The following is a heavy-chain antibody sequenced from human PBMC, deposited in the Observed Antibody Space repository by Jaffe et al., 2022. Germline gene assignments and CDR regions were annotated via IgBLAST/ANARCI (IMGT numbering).Heavy chain of an antibody. J-gene: IGHJ5*02. CDR2: ISDSGDST. Sequence: EVQLLESGGGLVQPGGSLRLSCAASGFTFNNYGMSWVRQAPGKGLEWVSDISDSGDSTYYADSVKGRFTLSRDNSKNTLYLHMNSLRAEDTAVYYCAKDSTYADYPDHWGQGTLVTVSS. CDR3: AKDSTYADYPDH. V-gene: IGHV3-23*01. CDR1: GFTFNNYG. D-gene: IGHD4-17*01.